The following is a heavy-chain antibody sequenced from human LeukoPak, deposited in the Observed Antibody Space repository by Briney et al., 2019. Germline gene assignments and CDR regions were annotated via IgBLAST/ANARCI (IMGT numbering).Heavy chain of an antibody. CDR3: AREPRITMIVVVITPYFDY. CDR2: IYYSGST. V-gene: IGHV4-39*07. D-gene: IGHD3-22*01. J-gene: IGHJ4*02. CDR1: GGFISSSSYY. Sequence: SETLSLTCTVSGGFISSSSYYWGWIRQPPGKGLEWIGSIYYSGSTYYNPSLKSRVTISVDTSKNQFSLKLSSVTAADTAVYYCAREPRITMIVVVITPYFDYWGQGTLVTVSS.